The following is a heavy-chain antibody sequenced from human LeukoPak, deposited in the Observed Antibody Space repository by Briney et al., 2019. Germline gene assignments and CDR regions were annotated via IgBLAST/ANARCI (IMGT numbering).Heavy chain of an antibody. CDR1: GFTFSSYS. Sequence: GGSLRLSCAASGFTFSSYSMNWVRQAPGKGLEWVSSISSSSSYIYYADSVKGRFTISRDNAKNSLYLQMNGLRAEDTAVYYCARYYDILTGEDAFDIWGQGTMVTVSS. CDR3: ARYYDILTGEDAFDI. CDR2: ISSSSSYI. D-gene: IGHD3-9*01. J-gene: IGHJ3*02. V-gene: IGHV3-21*01.